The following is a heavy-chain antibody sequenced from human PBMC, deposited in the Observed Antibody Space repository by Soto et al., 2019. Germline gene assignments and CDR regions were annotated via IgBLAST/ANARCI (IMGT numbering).Heavy chain of an antibody. Sequence: QLQLQESGPGLVKPSETLSLTCTVSGGSISSSSYYWGWIRQPPGKGLEWIGSIYYSGSTYYNPSLKSRVTISVDTSKNQFSLKLSSVTAADTAVYYCARLGRDGYNSRFDYWGQGTLVTVSS. CDR3: ARLGRDGYNSRFDY. D-gene: IGHD5-12*01. CDR1: GGSISSSSYY. CDR2: IYYSGST. V-gene: IGHV4-39*01. J-gene: IGHJ4*02.